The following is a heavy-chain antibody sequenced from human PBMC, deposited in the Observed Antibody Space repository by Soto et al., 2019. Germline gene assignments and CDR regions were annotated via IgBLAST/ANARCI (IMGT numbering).Heavy chain of an antibody. J-gene: IGHJ5*01. D-gene: IGHD2-15*01. Sequence: WASVKVSCKASGYTFANYGISWVRQAPGKGLEWMGWISGNNGATNFAPKVQDRITMTLDTSTGVASLTLRSLRSDDTAIYYCVRDLKDPRVTCNLFDSWGHVTLVTVSS. V-gene: IGHV1-18*04. CDR3: VRDLKDPRVTCNLFDS. CDR2: ISGNNGAT. CDR1: GYTFANYG.